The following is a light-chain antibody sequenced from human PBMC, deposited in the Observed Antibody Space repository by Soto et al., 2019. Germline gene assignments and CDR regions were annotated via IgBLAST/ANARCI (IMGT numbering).Light chain of an antibody. J-gene: IGKJ4*01. CDR3: QQYNNWPPLT. CDR2: GAS. V-gene: IGKV3-15*01. CDR1: QSVSRN. Sequence: EIVMTPSPATLSVSPGERATLSCRASQSVSRNLAWYQQKPDQAPRLLIYGASTRATGIPARFSGSGSGTEFTLTISSLQSEDFAVYYCQQYNNWPPLTFGGGNKVEIK.